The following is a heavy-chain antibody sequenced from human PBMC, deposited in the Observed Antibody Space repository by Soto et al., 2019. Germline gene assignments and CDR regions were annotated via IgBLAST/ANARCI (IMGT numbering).Heavy chain of an antibody. V-gene: IGHV3-23*01. CDR2: ISGSGGST. Sequence: GGSLSLSCAASGFTFSSYAMSWVRQAPGKGLEWVSAISGSGGSTYYADSVKGRFTISRDNAKNTLHLQMFSLRADDTAIYFCVRDDHHYSFDVWGQVTTVTVSS. CDR1: GFTFSSYA. CDR3: VRDDHHYSFDV. J-gene: IGHJ3*01. D-gene: IGHD2-21*01.